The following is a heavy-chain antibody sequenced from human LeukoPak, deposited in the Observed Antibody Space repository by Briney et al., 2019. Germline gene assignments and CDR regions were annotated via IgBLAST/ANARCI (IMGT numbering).Heavy chain of an antibody. J-gene: IGHJ4*02. V-gene: IGHV3-23*01. CDR3: VKGGTADRVGWTH. D-gene: IGHD7-27*01. Sequence: GGSLRLSCAASGFTFSDHAMSWVRQAPAKGLEWVSSINGNGGGSYYIDSVKGRFTVSRDNSENALYLQMNNLRTEDTAVYFCVKGGTADRVGWTHWGRGSLVTVFS. CDR2: INGNGGGS. CDR1: GFTFSDHA.